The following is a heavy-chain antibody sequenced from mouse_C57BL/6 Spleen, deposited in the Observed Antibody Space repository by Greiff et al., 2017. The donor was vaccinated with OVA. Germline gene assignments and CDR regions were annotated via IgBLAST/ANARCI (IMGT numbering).Heavy chain of an antibody. J-gene: IGHJ1*03. CDR1: GYAFSSYW. CDR2: IYPGDGDT. V-gene: IGHV1-80*01. Sequence: QVQLKQSGAELVKPGASVKISCKASGYAFSSYWMNWVKQRPGKGLEWIGQIYPGDGDTNYNGKFKGKATLTADKSSSTAYMQLSSLTSEDSAVYFCAREDRRWYFDVWGTGTTVTVSS. CDR3: AREDRRWYFDV.